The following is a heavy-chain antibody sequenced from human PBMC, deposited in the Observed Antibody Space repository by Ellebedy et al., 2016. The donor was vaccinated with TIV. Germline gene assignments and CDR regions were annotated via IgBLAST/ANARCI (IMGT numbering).Heavy chain of an antibody. D-gene: IGHD3-10*01. Sequence: PGGSLRLSCAAPGFTFSSYEMNWVRQAPGKGLEWVSYISSSGITIYYADSVKGRFTIVRDNAKNSLYLQMNSLRAEDTAVYYCARDSPTYYYGSGSPFFYYYYGMDVWGQGTTVTVSS. V-gene: IGHV3-48*03. CDR1: GFTFSSYE. J-gene: IGHJ6*02. CDR3: ARDSPTYYYGSGSPFFYYYYGMDV. CDR2: ISSSGITI.